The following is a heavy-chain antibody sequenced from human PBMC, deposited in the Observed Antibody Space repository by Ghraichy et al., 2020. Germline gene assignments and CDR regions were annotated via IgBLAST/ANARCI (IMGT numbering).Heavy chain of an antibody. V-gene: IGHV3-30*18. CDR2: ILNDGSKR. J-gene: IGHJ4*02. Sequence: GGSLRLSCAASGFTFSRYDMHWVRQAPGKGLEWVATILNDGSKRYYADSVKGRFTISRDNSNYTLYLQMSSLRDEDTAVYYCAKGWGSYTFDYWGQGTLVTVSS. D-gene: IGHD1-26*01. CDR3: AKGWGSYTFDY. CDR1: GFTFSRYD.